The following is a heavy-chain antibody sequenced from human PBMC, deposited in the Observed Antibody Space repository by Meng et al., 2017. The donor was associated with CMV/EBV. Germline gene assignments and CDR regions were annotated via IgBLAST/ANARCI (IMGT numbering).Heavy chain of an antibody. CDR1: GFTFSVYA. V-gene: IGHV3-23*03. CDR2: IYSGGSST. D-gene: IGHD3-22*01. Sequence: GESLKISCTASGFTFSVYAMTWVRQAPGKGLEWVSIIYSGGSSTYYADSLKGRFTISRDDSKYTLYLQVNSLRADDTAVYYCAKLRGSGFNSYWYFDLWGRGTLVTVSS. J-gene: IGHJ2*01. CDR3: AKLRGSGFNSYWYFDL.